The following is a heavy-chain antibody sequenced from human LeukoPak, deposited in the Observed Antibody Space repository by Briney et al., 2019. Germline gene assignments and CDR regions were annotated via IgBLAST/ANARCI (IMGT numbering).Heavy chain of an antibody. J-gene: IGHJ4*02. V-gene: IGHV4-34*01. CDR1: GGSFSGYY. D-gene: IGHD6-19*01. Sequence: SETLSLTCAVYGGSFSGYYWSWIRQPPGKGLEWIGEINHSGSTNYNPSLKSRVTTSVDTSKNQFSLKLSSVTAADTAVYYCARGRGAVAGPLDYWGQGTLVTVSS. CDR3: ARGRGAVAGPLDY. CDR2: INHSGST.